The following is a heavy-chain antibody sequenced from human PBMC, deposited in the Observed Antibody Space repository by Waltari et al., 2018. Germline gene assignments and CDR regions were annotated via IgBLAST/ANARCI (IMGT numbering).Heavy chain of an antibody. CDR3: ARVSGRESLAYVDV. J-gene: IGHJ6*03. V-gene: IGHV4-39*01. CDR1: GGSIRRSTYY. D-gene: IGHD3-10*01. CDR2: IYYSGTT. Sequence: QLQLQESGPGLVKPSETLSLTCTVSGGSIRRSTYYWGWIRQPPGKGLEWIGSIYYSGTTYYNPSLKSRVAISVDTSKNQFSLNLSSVTATDTAVYYCARVSGRESLAYVDVWGKGTTVTVSS.